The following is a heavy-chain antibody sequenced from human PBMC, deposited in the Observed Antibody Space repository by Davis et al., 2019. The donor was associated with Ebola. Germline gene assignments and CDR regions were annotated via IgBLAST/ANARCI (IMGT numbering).Heavy chain of an antibody. CDR1: GGSISSYY. V-gene: IGHV4-59*08. CDR3: ARRFDY. CDR2: IYYSGST. J-gene: IGHJ4*02. Sequence: GSLRLSCTVSGGSISSYYWSWIRQPPGKGLEWIGYIYYSGSTNYNPSPKSRVTISVDTSKNQFSLKLSSVTAADTAVYYCARRFDYWGQGTLVTVSS.